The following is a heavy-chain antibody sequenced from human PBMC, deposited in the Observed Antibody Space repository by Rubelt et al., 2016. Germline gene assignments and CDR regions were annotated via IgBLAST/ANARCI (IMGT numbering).Heavy chain of an antibody. V-gene: IGHV3-20*03. Sequence: NGGSVGYAESVKGRFTISRDNAKNSLYLQMNSLRAEDTALYYCARYPGLGSGDWGQGTLVTVSS. J-gene: IGHJ4*02. D-gene: IGHD3-10*01. CDR2: NGGSV. CDR3: ARYPGLGSGD.